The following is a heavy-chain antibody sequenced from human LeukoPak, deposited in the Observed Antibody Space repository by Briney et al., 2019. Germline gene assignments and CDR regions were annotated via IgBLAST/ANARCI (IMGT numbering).Heavy chain of an antibody. CDR2: ISYGGSNK. D-gene: IGHD6-19*01. Sequence: GGSLRLSCAASGFTFSSYAVHWVRQAPGRGLEWVAGISYGGSNKYHAESVKGRFTISRDNSKNTLYLRMNSLRDEDTAIYYCATTYTTGWSKPFDYWGQGTLVTVSS. CDR3: ATTYTTGWSKPFDY. J-gene: IGHJ4*02. CDR1: GFTFSSYA. V-gene: IGHV3-30*01.